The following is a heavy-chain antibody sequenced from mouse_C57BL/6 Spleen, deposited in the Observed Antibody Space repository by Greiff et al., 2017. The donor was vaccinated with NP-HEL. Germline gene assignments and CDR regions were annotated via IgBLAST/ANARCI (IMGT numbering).Heavy chain of an antibody. Sequence: EVKLEESGPELVKPGASVKIPCKASGYTFTDYNMDWVKQSHGKSLEWIGDINPNNGGTNYNQKFKGKATLTVDKSSSTAYMELRSLTSEDTAVYYCARGGTAQDYFDYWGQGTTLTVSS. CDR3: ARGGTAQDYFDY. CDR1: GYTFTDYN. J-gene: IGHJ2*01. D-gene: IGHD3-2*02. V-gene: IGHV1-18*01. CDR2: INPNNGGT.